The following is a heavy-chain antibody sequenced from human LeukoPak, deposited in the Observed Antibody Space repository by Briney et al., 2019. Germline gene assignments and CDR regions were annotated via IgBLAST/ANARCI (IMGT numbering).Heavy chain of an antibody. CDR3: ARDPRTVRI. D-gene: IGHD1-1*01. V-gene: IGHV3-21*05. CDR1: GFTFTTYW. CDR2: ISGNGGDI. Sequence: GESLRLSCAASGFTFTTYWMTWVRQAPGKGLGWLSYISGNGGDIQYADSVKGRFTISRDNAKNLLYLQMDSLRVEDTAIYYCARDPRTVRIWGQGTLVTVSS. J-gene: IGHJ4*02.